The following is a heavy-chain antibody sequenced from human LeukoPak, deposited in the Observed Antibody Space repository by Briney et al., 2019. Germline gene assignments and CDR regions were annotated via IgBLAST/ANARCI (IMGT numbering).Heavy chain of an antibody. V-gene: IGHV3-15*01. CDR2: IKSKNDGGTT. Sequence: GGSLRLSCAASGFTFSNALMSWLRQAPGKGREWVGRIKSKNDGGTTDYAAPVKGRFTISRDDSKNTLYLQMNSLKTEDTAVYYCTSDTDYGDYIDYWGQGTLVTVSS. CDR1: GFTFSNAL. J-gene: IGHJ4*02. D-gene: IGHD4-17*01. CDR3: TSDTDYGDYIDY.